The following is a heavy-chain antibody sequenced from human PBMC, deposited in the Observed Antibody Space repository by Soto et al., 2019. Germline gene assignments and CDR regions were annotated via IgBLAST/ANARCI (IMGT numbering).Heavy chain of an antibody. V-gene: IGHV4-39*01. CDR2: IYYSGSA. J-gene: IGHJ4*02. D-gene: IGHD1-1*01. CDR3: ARLPGITTSRRDY. Sequence: XETLSLTCAVSGGSISSPPYYWGWIRQPPGKGLEWIGSIYYSGSAYYSPSLKSRVTISVDTSKNQFSLKVSSVTAADTAVYYCARLPGITTSRRDYWGQGTLVTVSS. CDR1: GGSISSPPYY.